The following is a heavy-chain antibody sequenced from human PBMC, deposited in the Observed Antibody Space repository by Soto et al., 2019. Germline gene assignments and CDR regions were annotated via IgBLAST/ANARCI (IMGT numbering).Heavy chain of an antibody. J-gene: IGHJ4*02. D-gene: IGHD4-17*01. CDR3: ARVAGRRLLLY. V-gene: IGHV1-8*01. Sequence: ASVKVSCKASGYTFTSYDINWVRQATGQGLEWKGWMNPKSGNTGYAQKFQGRVTITRNTSISTAYMKLSSMRPEDRAGNNCARVAGRRLLLYWGQGTLGTVSS. CDR1: GYTFTSYD. CDR2: MNPKSGNT.